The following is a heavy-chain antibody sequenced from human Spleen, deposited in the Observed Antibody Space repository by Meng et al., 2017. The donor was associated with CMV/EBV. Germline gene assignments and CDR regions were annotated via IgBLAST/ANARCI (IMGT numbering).Heavy chain of an antibody. V-gene: IGHV1-24*01. CDR3: AADRGVGWLAGLDY. J-gene: IGHJ4*02. D-gene: IGHD6-19*01. CDR2: FDPEGGKT. Sequence: ASVKVSCKVSGYTLSEISMHWVRQAPGKGFEWMGAFDPEGGKTDYAQKFQGRITMTADTSTNTASMELTSLRSEDTAIYYCAADRGVGWLAGLDYWGQGTVVTVSS. CDR1: GYTLSEIS.